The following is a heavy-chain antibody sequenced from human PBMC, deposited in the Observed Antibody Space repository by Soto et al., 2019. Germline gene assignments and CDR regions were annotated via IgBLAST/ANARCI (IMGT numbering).Heavy chain of an antibody. CDR2: ISGSGDNT. D-gene: IGHD6-13*01. J-gene: IGHJ5*02. CDR1: GFTFSSYS. Sequence: GGSLRLSCAASGFTFSSYSMSWVRQAPGKGLEWVSAISGSGDNTYYADSVKGRFTISRDNSKNTLYLQMNSLRAEDTALFYCAKGQTYSSSWFVDPWGQGTLVTVSS. V-gene: IGHV3-23*01. CDR3: AKGQTYSSSWFVDP.